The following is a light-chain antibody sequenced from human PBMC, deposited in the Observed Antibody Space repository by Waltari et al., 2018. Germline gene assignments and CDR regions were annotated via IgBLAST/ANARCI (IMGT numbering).Light chain of an antibody. J-gene: IGKJ1*01. Sequence: DIVMTQSPDSLAVSLGERATTHCKSSQSVLYTSNNKNYLAWYQQKPGQPPKLLFYWASTRESGVPDRFSGSGSGTDFTLTISGLQAEDVAVYYCQQYYSPPWTFGQGTQVEIK. CDR1: QSVLYTSNNKNY. CDR3: QQYYSPPWT. CDR2: WAS. V-gene: IGKV4-1*01.